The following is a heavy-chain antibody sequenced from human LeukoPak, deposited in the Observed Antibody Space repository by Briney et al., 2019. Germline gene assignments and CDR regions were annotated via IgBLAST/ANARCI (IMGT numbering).Heavy chain of an antibody. CDR3: ARGGTTVAGTFWFDP. Sequence: SETLSLTCAVSGGSISSSNWWSWVRQPPGKGLEWIGEIYHTGSSNYNPSLKSRVTISVDKSKSQFSLKLSSVTAADTAVYYCARGGTTVAGTFWFDPWGQGTLVSVSS. CDR1: GGSISSSNW. CDR2: IYHTGSS. D-gene: IGHD6-19*01. J-gene: IGHJ5*02. V-gene: IGHV4-4*02.